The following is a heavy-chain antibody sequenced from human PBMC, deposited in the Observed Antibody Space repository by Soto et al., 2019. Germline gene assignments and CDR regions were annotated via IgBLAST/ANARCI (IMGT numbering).Heavy chain of an antibody. CDR2: IGGGNDDT. CDR1: GFTFSIYA. Sequence: VQLLESGGGLVQPGGSLRLSCAASGFTFSIYAMSWVRQAPGKGLEWVSGIGGGNDDTYYTDSVKGRFIISRDNSKSTLSLQMNGLRAEDTAVYYCARGYLVAGTPYYYYGMDVWGQGTTVTVSS. V-gene: IGHV3-23*01. J-gene: IGHJ6*02. CDR3: ARGYLVAGTPYYYYGMDV. D-gene: IGHD6-19*01.